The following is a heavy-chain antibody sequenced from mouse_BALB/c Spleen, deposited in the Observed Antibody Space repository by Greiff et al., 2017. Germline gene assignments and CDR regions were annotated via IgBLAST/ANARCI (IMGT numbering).Heavy chain of an antibody. CDR2: ISSGGSYT. V-gene: IGHV5-9-4*01. D-gene: IGHD2-1*01. CDR3: AREGGNYAWFAY. Sequence: EVKLMESGGGLVKPGGSLKLSCAASGFTFSSYAMSWVRQSPEKRLEWVAEISSGGSYTYYPDTVTGRFTISRDNAKNTLYLEMSSLRSEDTAMYYCAREGGNYAWFAYWGQGTLVTVSA. J-gene: IGHJ3*01. CDR1: GFTFSSYA.